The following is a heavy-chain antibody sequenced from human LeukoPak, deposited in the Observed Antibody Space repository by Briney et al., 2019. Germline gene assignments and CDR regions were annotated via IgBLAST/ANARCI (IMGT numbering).Heavy chain of an antibody. V-gene: IGHV4-34*01. D-gene: IGHD3-16*01. CDR3: ARGGVNDYVWGTDAFDI. Sequence: SETLSLTCAVYGGSFSGYYWTWIRQPPGKGLEWIGEINHSGSTNCNPSLKSRVTISVDTSKNQFSLKLSSVTAADTAVYYCARGGVNDYVWGTDAFDIWGQGTMVTVSS. J-gene: IGHJ3*02. CDR1: GGSFSGYY. CDR2: INHSGST.